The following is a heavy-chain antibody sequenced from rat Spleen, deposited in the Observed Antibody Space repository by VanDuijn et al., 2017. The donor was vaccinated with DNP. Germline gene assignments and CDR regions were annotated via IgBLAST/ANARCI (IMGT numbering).Heavy chain of an antibody. V-gene: IGHV5-7*01. CDR3: ATTRVSSYFDY. CDR2: ITYDGKTT. Sequence: EVQLMESGGGLVQPGRSMKLSCAASGFTFTNYDLAWVRQTPKKGLEWVATITYDGKTTYYRDSVKGRFTISRDNAKNTLYLQMDSLRSEDTATYYCATTRVSSYFDYWGQGVMVTVSS. CDR1: GFTFTNYD. J-gene: IGHJ2*01. D-gene: IGHD1-4*01.